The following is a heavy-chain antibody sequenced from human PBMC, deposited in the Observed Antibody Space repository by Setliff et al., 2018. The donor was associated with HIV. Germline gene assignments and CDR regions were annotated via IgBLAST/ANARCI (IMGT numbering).Heavy chain of an antibody. CDR2: ISAYNGNT. CDR3: ARDSGDDYSDYYYYGMDV. D-gene: IGHD4-4*01. Sequence: ASVKVSCKASGYSFTKYEINWVRQAPGQGLEWMGWISAYNGNTNYAQKLQGRVTMTTDTSTSTAYMELSSLRSEDTALYYCARDSGDDYSDYYYYGMDVWGQGTTVTVSS. V-gene: IGHV1-18*01. CDR1: GYSFTKYE. J-gene: IGHJ6*02.